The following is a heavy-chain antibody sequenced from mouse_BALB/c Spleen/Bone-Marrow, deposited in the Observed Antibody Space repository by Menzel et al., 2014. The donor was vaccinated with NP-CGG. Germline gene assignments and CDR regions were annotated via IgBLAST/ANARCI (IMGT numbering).Heavy chain of an antibody. CDR2: ISYSGST. D-gene: IGHD1-2*01. CDR1: GDSITSGY. V-gene: IGHV3-8*02. J-gene: IGHJ3*01. Sequence: EVQLQQSGPSLVKPSQTLSLTCSVTGDSITSGYWNWFRKFPGNKLEYMGYISYSGSTYYNPSLKSGISITRDTSKNQYYLQLNSVTTEDAATYYCARGYGCPAWFAYWGQGTLVTVSA. CDR3: ARGYGCPAWFAY.